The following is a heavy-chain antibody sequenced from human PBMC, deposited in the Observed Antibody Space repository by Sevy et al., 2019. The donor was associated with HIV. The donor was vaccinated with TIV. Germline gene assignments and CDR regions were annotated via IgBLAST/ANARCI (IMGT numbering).Heavy chain of an antibody. J-gene: IGHJ4*02. CDR1: GYTFTSYG. CDR2: ISAYNGNT. Sequence: ASVKVSCKASGYTFTSYGISWVRQAPGQGLEWMGWISAYNGNTNYAQKLQGRVTMTTDTSTSTAYMELRSLRSDDTAGYYCARDRYNWNNFDYWGQGTLVTVSS. V-gene: IGHV1-18*01. CDR3: ARDRYNWNNFDY. D-gene: IGHD1-1*01.